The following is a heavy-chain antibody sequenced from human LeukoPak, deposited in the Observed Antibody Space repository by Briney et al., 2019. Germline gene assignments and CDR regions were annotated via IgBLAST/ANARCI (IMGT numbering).Heavy chain of an antibody. D-gene: IGHD5-18*01. CDR2: ITWDGYKI. J-gene: IGHJ4*02. CDR3: VKGYSSSWSGYFDS. CDR1: GFIFDDYV. V-gene: IGHV3-9*01. Sequence: GGSLRLSCEASGFIFDDYVMYWVRQSPGKGLEWVSGITWDGYKIDYVDSVKGRFTISRDNARNSLFLQMNRVRVEDTAFYYCVKGYSSSWSGYFDSWGLGTLVTVAS.